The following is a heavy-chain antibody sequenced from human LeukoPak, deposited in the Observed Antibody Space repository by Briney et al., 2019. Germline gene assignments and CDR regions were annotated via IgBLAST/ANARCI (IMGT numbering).Heavy chain of an antibody. J-gene: IGHJ4*02. D-gene: IGHD6-13*01. CDR2: IRSKAYGETT. CDR1: GFTFGDYA. V-gene: IGHV3-49*04. Sequence: GGSLRLSCTASGFTFGDYAMSWVRQAPGKGLEWVGFIRSKAYGETTEYAASVKGRFTISRDDSKSIAYLQMNSLKTEDTAVYYCTSSEAAAAYYFDYWGQGTLVTVSS. CDR3: TSSEAAAAYYFDY.